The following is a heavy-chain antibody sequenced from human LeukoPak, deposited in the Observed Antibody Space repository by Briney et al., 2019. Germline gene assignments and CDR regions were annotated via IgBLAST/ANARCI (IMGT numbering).Heavy chain of an antibody. CDR1: GGSISSYY. V-gene: IGHV4-59*01. CDR3: ARTTVTPGGYYFDY. J-gene: IGHJ4*01. Sequence: SETLSRTCTVSGGSISSYYWSWIRQPPGKGLEWIGYIYYSGSTNYNPSLTSRVTISVDTSKNQFSLKLSSVTAADTAVYYCARTTVTPGGYYFDYWGHGTLVTVSS. D-gene: IGHD4-11*01. CDR2: IYYSGST.